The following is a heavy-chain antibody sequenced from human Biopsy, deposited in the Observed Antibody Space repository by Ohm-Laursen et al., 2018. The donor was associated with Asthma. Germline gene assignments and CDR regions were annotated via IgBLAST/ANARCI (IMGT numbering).Heavy chain of an antibody. CDR3: SKDTLGYYFDI. Sequence: SSLRLSCAASGTHFRSYNMHWARQAPGKGLEWVAVITFDGSTQHYGDSVKGRFTISRDNSKNMLLLQMNSLRAEDTAVYYCSKDTLGYYFDIWGQGTQVTVSS. V-gene: IGHV3-30-3*01. CDR2: ITFDGSTQ. J-gene: IGHJ4*02. D-gene: IGHD6-13*01. CDR1: GTHFRSYN.